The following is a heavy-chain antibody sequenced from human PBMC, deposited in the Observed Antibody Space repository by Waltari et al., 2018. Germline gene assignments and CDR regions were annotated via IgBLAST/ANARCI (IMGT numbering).Heavy chain of an antibody. Sequence: EELLAESGGGLATPGACRRLPRAASGFTVCAFVMMVVRAVRGEGLKWASYINGRGSNIDYADSVKGRFTVSRDNFNNSLDLQMNSLTDEDTAVYYCARVWGLDRDIWSGYRRLGSFDLWGQGTRVTVSS. J-gene: IGHJ4*02. CDR1: GFTVCAFV. V-gene: IGHV3-21*05. D-gene: IGHD3-3*01. CDR3: ARVWGLDRDIWSGYRRLGSFDL. CDR2: INGRGSNI.